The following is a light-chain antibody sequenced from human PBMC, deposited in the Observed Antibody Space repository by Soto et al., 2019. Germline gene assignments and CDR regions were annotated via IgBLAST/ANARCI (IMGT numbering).Light chain of an antibody. CDR2: GAS. CDR3: QQYGSSPWT. J-gene: IGKJ1*01. Sequence: EIVLTQSPGTLSLSPGERATLSCRASESVSNSFLAWYQQKLGQAPRLLIYGASTRPTGIPDRISGSGSGTDSTLIINRVEPEDFAVYYCQQYGSSPWTFGQGTKVEIK. V-gene: IGKV3-20*01. CDR1: ESVSNSF.